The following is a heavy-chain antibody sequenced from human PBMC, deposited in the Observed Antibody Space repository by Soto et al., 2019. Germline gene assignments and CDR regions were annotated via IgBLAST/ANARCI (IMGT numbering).Heavy chain of an antibody. V-gene: IGHV3-33*01. J-gene: IGHJ5*02. CDR1: GFTFTSYS. D-gene: IGHD2-15*01. Sequence: QVQLVESGGGVVQPGRSLRLSCAASGFTFTSYSMHWVRQAPGKGLEWVAVIWYDGNDKYYADSVKGRFTISRDNSKNTLYLQMNSLRAEATAVYYCERGILGYCTGGICYHNGFDPWGQGTLVTVST. CDR3: ERGILGYCTGGICYHNGFDP. CDR2: IWYDGNDK.